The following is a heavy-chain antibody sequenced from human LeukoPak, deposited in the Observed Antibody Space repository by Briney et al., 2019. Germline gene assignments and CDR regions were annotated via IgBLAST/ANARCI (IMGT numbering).Heavy chain of an antibody. CDR2: ISNNGGYT. D-gene: IGHD2-15*01. CDR3: AKQLGYCSDGSCYFPY. V-gene: IGHV3-23*01. Sequence: GGSLRLSCAASGFTFSGNYMSWVRQAPGKGLEWVSVISNNGGYTYYADSVQGRFTISRDNSKSTLCLQMNGLRAEDTAVYYCAKQLGYCSDGSCYFPYWGQGTLVTVSS. CDR1: GFTFSGNY. J-gene: IGHJ4*02.